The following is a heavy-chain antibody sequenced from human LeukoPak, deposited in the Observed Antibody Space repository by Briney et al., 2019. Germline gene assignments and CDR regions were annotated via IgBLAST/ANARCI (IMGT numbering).Heavy chain of an antibody. V-gene: IGHV4-4*02. D-gene: IGHD2-2*01. Sequence: SETLSLTCAVSGGSISSSNWWSWVRQPPGKGLEWIGEIYHSGSTNYNPSLKSRVTISVDTSKNQFSLKLSSVTAADTAVYYCARDPNPIVVGRGRYGMDVWGQGTTVTVSS. CDR2: IYHSGST. CDR1: GGSISSSNW. J-gene: IGHJ6*02. CDR3: ARDPNPIVVGRGRYGMDV.